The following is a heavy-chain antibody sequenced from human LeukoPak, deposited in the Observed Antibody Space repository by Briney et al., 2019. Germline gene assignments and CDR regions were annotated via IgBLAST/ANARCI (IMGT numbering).Heavy chain of an antibody. V-gene: IGHV4-59*01. D-gene: IGHD3-10*01. Sequence: SETLSLTCTVSGGSISSYYWSWIRQPPGKGLEWIGYIYYSGSTNYNPSLKSRVTISVDTFKNQFSLKLSSVTAADTAAYYCARALNYYGSGRSFDYWGQGTLVTVSS. CDR1: GGSISSYY. J-gene: IGHJ4*02. CDR3: ARALNYYGSGRSFDY. CDR2: IYYSGST.